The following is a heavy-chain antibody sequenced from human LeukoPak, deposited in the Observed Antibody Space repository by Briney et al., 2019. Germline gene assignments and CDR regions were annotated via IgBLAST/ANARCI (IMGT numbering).Heavy chain of an antibody. Sequence: PGGSLRLSCAASGFTFSSYAMSWVRQAPGKGLEWVSAISGSGGSTYYADSVKGRFTISRDNSKNTLYLQMNSLRAEDTAVYYCAKKGKRMAIAVARDVYGMDVWGQGTTVTVSS. D-gene: IGHD6-19*01. V-gene: IGHV3-23*01. J-gene: IGHJ6*02. CDR2: ISGSGGST. CDR3: AKKGKRMAIAVARDVYGMDV. CDR1: GFTFSSYA.